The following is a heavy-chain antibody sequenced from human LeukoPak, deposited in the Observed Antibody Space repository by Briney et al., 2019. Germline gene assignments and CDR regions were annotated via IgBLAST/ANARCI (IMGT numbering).Heavy chain of an antibody. CDR1: GFTFSSYG. V-gene: IGHV3-33*01. D-gene: IGHD4-17*01. CDR2: IWYDGSNK. CDR3: AREIRLRYYFDY. J-gene: IGHJ4*02. Sequence: TGGSLRLSCAASGFTFSSYGMHWVRQAPGKGLEWVAAIWYDGSNKYYADSVKGRFTISRDNSKNTLYLQMNSLRAEDTAVYYCAREIRLRYYFDYWGQGTLVTVSS.